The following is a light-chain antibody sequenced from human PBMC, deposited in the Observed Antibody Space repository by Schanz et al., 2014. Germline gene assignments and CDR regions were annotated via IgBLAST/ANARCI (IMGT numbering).Light chain of an antibody. V-gene: IGLV2-14*01. J-gene: IGLJ2*01. CDR3: SSYTSSSTLEV. Sequence: QSALTQPASVSGSPGQSVTISCTATSDVVEGYNFVSWYQQHPGRAPKLLIYEVRQRPSGVSDRFSGSKSGYTASLTVSGLQADDEADYYCSSYTSSSTLEVFGGGTKLTVL. CDR2: EVR. CDR1: SDVVEGYNF.